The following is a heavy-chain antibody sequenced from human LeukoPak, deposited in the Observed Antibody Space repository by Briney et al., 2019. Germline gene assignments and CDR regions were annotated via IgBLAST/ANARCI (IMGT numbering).Heavy chain of an antibody. CDR2: IYPGDSDT. J-gene: IGHJ4*02. CDR3: ARVMKPRIAVAGPYFDY. CDR1: GYSFSSYW. Sequence: GESLKISCKGSGYSFSSYWIGWVRQMPGKGLEWMGIIYPGDSDTKYSPSFQGQVIISADKSISTAYLQWSSLKASDTAMYFCARVMKPRIAVAGPYFDYWGQGTLVTVSS. D-gene: IGHD6-19*01. V-gene: IGHV5-51*01.